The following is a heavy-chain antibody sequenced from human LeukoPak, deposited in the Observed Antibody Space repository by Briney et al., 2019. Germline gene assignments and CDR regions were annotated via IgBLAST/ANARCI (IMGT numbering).Heavy chain of an antibody. CDR2: ISYDGSNK. D-gene: IGHD7-27*01. CDR1: GFTFSSYG. Sequence: TGGSLRLSCAASGFTFSSYGMHWVRQAPGKGLEWVAVISYDGSNKYYTDSVKGRFTISRDNSKNTLYLQMNSLRAEDTAVYYCAKDHPDWGSSFDNWGQGTLVTVSS. V-gene: IGHV3-30*18. J-gene: IGHJ4*02. CDR3: AKDHPDWGSSFDN.